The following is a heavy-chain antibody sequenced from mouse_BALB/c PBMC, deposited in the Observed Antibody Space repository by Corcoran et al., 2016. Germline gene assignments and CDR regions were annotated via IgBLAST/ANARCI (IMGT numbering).Heavy chain of an antibody. CDR1: GYSFTGYT. V-gene: IGHV1-18*01. Sequence: EVQLQQSRPELVNPGASMKISCKASGYSFTGYTMNWVKQRHGKNLEWSGLINPYNGGTSYNQKFKGKATLTVDKSSSTAYMELLSLTSEDSAVYYCARNDGYFAYWGQGTLVTVS. CDR2: INPYNGGT. D-gene: IGHD2-3*01. CDR3: ARNDGYFAY. J-gene: IGHJ3*01.